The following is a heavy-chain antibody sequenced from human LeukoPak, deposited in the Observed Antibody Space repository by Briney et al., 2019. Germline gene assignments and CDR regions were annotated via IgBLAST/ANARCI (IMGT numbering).Heavy chain of an antibody. V-gene: IGHV7-4-1*02. D-gene: IGHD6-13*01. CDR2: INTNTGNP. Sequence: ASVKVSCKASGYTFTRYAMHWVRQAPGQGLEWMGWINTNTGNPTYAQGFTGRFVFSLGTSVSTAYLQISSLKDEDTAVYYCARDMRIAAAVYFDYWGQGTLVTVSS. CDR1: GYTFTRYA. J-gene: IGHJ4*02. CDR3: ARDMRIAAAVYFDY.